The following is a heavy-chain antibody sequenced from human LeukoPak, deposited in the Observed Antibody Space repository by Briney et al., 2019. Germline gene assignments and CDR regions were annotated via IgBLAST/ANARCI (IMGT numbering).Heavy chain of an antibody. J-gene: IGHJ6*02. CDR3: ARDGIAAAGTKYYYCYYGMDV. V-gene: IGHV3-21*01. CDR2: ISSTGSYI. D-gene: IGHD6-13*01. CDR1: GFTFSSYS. Sequence: GGSLRLSCAASGFTFSSYSMNWVRQAPGKGLEWVSSISSTGSYIYYADSVKGRFTISRDNAKNSLYLQMNSLRAEDTAVYYCARDGIAAAGTKYYYCYYGMDVWGQGTTVTVSS.